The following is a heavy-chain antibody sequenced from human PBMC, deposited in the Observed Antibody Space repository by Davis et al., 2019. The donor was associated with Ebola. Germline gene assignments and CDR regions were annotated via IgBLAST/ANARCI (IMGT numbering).Heavy chain of an antibody. V-gene: IGHV4-34*01. D-gene: IGHD1/OR15-1a*01. CDR1: GGSFSGYY. CDR2: INHSGST. J-gene: IGHJ6*03. CDR3: ARCAGTTTTGYYYYYMDV. Sequence: GSLRLSCAVYGGSFSGYYWSWIRQPPGKGLEWIGEINHSGSTNYNPSLKSRVTISVDTSKNQFSLKLSSVTAADTAVYYCARCAGTTTTGYYYYYMDVWGKGTTVTVSS.